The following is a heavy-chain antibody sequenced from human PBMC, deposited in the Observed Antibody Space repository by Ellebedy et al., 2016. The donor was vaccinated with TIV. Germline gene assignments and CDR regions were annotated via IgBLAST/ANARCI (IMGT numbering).Heavy chain of an antibody. J-gene: IGHJ4*02. V-gene: IGHV1-69*10. D-gene: IGHD4-23*01. CDR2: IIPILGIP. Sequence: SVKASCKASGVTFTSFAISWVRQAPGQGLEWTGGIIPILGIPNYAQKFQGRVTITADKSTSTAYMELSSLRTEDTALYYCARIAPTVVTFGLYYFDFWGQGTLVTVSS. CDR3: ARIAPTVVTFGLYYFDF. CDR1: GVTFTSFA.